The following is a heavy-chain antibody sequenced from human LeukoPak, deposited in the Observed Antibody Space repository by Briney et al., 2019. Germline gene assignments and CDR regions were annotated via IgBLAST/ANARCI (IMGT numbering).Heavy chain of an antibody. CDR1: GYTFTGYF. J-gene: IGHJ4*02. CDR3: ARDRITMMSSAIDY. V-gene: IGHV1-2*02. Sequence: ASVKVSCKASGYTFTGYFIQWVRQAPGQGLEWMGWINPNSGGTNYAQKFQGRVTMTRGTSITTAYMELSRLRSDDTAVYYCARDRITMMSSAIDYWGQGTLVTVSS. CDR2: INPNSGGT. D-gene: IGHD3-22*01.